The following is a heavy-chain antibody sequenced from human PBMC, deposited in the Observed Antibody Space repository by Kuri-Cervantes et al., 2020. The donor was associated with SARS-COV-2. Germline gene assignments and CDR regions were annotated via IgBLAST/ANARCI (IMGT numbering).Heavy chain of an antibody. D-gene: IGHD3-22*01. Sequence: GESLKISCAVSGFSFSTYYMIWVRQAPGKGLEWVAVISYDGSNQYYADSVKGRFTISRDNSKNTLYLQMNSLRAEDTAVYYCARDPDYYDSSGYYGGFDYWGHGTLVPVSS. CDR1: GFSFSTYY. V-gene: IGHV3-30*03. CDR2: ISYDGSNQ. J-gene: IGHJ4*01. CDR3: ARDPDYYDSSGYYGGFDY.